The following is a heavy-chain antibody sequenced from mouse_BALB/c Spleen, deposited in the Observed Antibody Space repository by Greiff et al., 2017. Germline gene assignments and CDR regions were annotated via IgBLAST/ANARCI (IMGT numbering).Heavy chain of an antibody. J-gene: IGHJ4*01. Sequence: EVNVVESGGGLVKPGGSLKLSCAASGFTFSSYAMSWVRQTPEKRLEWVATISSGGSYTYYPDSVKGRFTISRDNAKNTLYLQMSSLRSEDTAMYYCARQGTGTSYAMDYWGQGTSVTVSS. D-gene: IGHD4-1*01. CDR3: ARQGTGTSYAMDY. CDR2: ISSGGSYT. CDR1: GFTFSSYA. V-gene: IGHV5-9-3*01.